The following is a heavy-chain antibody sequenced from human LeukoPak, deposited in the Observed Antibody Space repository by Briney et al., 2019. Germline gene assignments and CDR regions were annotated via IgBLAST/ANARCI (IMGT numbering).Heavy chain of an antibody. Sequence: GRSLRLSCAASGFTFDDYAMHWVRQAPGKGLEWVSGISWNSGSIGYADSVKGRFTISRDSAKNSLYLQMNSLRAEDTALYYCAIGVAATSPFDYWGQGTLVTVSS. CDR1: GFTFDDYA. D-gene: IGHD2-15*01. CDR3: AIGVAATSPFDY. V-gene: IGHV3-9*01. CDR2: ISWNSGSI. J-gene: IGHJ4*02.